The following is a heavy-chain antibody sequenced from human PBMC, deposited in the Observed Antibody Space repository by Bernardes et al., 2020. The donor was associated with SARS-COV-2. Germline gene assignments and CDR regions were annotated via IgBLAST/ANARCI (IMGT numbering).Heavy chain of an antibody. D-gene: IGHD2-8*02. J-gene: IGHJ5*02. CDR1: GGSISRSSYY. V-gene: IGHV4-39*01. CDR3: ARVGGLAVTGADNWFDP. Sequence: SESLSLTCVVSGGSISRSSYYWVWPLPPPGQGLEWFGAIYYTCITYYKSSLDSLVTISVNTYKSKFSLKDNSVTAADTSVYYCARVGGLAVTGADNWFDPWGKETLVTSSS. CDR2: IYYTCIT.